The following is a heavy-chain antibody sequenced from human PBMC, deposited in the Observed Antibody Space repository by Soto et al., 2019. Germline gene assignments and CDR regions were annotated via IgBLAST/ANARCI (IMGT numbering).Heavy chain of an antibody. V-gene: IGHV3-23*01. CDR2: ISGSGGST. CDR3: AKACSGGSCYQPPGWFDP. J-gene: IGHJ5*02. D-gene: IGHD2-15*01. Sequence: GGSLRLSCAASGFTFSSYAMSWVRQAPGKGLEWVSAISGSGGSTYYADSVKGRFTISRDNSKNTLYLQMNSLRAEDTAVYYCAKACSGGSCYQPPGWFDPWGQGTLVTVSS. CDR1: GFTFSSYA.